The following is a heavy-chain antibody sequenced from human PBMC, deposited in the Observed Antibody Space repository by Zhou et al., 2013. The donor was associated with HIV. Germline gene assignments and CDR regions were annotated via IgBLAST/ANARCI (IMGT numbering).Heavy chain of an antibody. V-gene: IGHV1-8*01. CDR1: GYTFTNND. D-gene: IGHD3-10*01. Sequence: QVQLVQSGAEVKKPGASVKVSCRASGYTFTNNDINWVRQAAGHGLEWMGWMNPKSGNKGLAQKFQGRVTMTRNISINTAYMELSSLTSEDTAVYYCARAPTLGHYGSGSYYPFYFDYWGQGTLVTVSS. CDR3: ARAPTLGHYGSGSYYPFYFDY. CDR2: MNPKSGNK. J-gene: IGHJ4*02.